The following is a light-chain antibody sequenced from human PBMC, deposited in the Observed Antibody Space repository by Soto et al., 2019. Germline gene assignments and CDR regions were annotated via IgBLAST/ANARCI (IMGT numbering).Light chain of an antibody. CDR2: DAS. CDR3: QHFSSYPLT. J-gene: IGKJ4*01. CDR1: QGISSA. Sequence: AIPLTQSPSSLSASVGDRVTITCRASQGISSALAWYQQEPGKPPKLLIYDASTLQGGVSPRFSGSGSGTDFTLTISSLQPEDFTTYYCQHFSSYPLTFGGGTKVEI. V-gene: IGKV1-13*02.